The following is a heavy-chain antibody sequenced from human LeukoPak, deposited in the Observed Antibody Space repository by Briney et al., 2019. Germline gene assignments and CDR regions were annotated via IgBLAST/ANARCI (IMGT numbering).Heavy chain of an antibody. CDR3: ARDIVVVPAGRGFDY. CDR1: GYTFTSYH. CDR2: INPSSGSA. V-gene: IGHV1-46*01. D-gene: IGHD2-2*01. Sequence: RAAVNVSCKASGYTFTSYHMYGVGQAPGQGMDWMGLINPSSGSANYAQKLQGRITMTRDTSTSTVYMELSSLRSEDTAVYYCARDIVVVPAGRGFDYWGQGTLVTVSS. J-gene: IGHJ4*02.